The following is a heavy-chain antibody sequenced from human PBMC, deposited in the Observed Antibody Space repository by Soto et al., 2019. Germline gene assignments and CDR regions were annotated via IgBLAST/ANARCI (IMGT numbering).Heavy chain of an antibody. CDR1: GFTFSNYW. Sequence: EVQLVESGGGLVQPGGSLRLSCAASGFTFSNYWMHWVRQGPGQGLMWVSRINTDGSRTTYADSVKGRFAISRDNVKNRVYLQVNSLRVEDTAVYYCARVKLGSYDWFDPWGQGTLVTVSS. V-gene: IGHV3-74*01. CDR2: INTDGSRT. D-gene: IGHD3-16*01. J-gene: IGHJ5*02. CDR3: ARVKLGSYDWFDP.